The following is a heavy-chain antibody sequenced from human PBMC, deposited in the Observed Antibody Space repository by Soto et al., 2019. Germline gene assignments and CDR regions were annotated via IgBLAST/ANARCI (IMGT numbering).Heavy chain of an antibody. V-gene: IGHV3-48*03. CDR3: ARDYVGHYVRAFDY. CDR2: ISYSGSTK. CDR1: GFTFGSYE. D-gene: IGHD3-10*02. J-gene: IGHJ4*02. Sequence: PVGSLRLSCAASGFTFGSYEMNWVRQAPGKGLEWVSYISYSGSTKDYADSVKGRFTISRDNAKNSLYLQMSSLRAEDTAVYYCARDYVGHYVRAFDYWGQGILVTVSS.